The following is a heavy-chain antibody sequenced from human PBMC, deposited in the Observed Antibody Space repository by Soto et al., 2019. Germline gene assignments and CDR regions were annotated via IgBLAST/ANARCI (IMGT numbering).Heavy chain of an antibody. V-gene: IGHV1-69*12. CDR3: AGDPRSITHGMGV. J-gene: IGHJ6*02. CDR2: IIPIFGTA. CDR1: GGTFSSYA. Sequence: QVQLVQSGAEVKKPGSSVKVSCKASGGTFSSYAISWVRQAPGQGLEWMGGIIPIFGTANYAQKFQGRVTITADESTGAAYMELSSLRSGDTAVYYCAGDPRSITHGMGVWGQGTTVTVSS.